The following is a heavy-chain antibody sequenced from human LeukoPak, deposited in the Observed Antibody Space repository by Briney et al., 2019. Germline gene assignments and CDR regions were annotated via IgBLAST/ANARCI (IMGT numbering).Heavy chain of an antibody. V-gene: IGHV4-39*07. CDR1: GPSLSRVTDC. D-gene: IGHD3-22*01. J-gene: IGHJ4*02. CDR3: VRACYDGSWCYFDY. CDR2: TFFRGST. Sequence: ESLSLTCTVSGPSLSRVTDCWGWPRDPGGKGLDWSGRTFFRGSTYHNPSLKTRFPQSEHTSKNQFSLKLSSVTAAHRAVFSCVRACYDGSWCYFDYRVGGSLVSVSS.